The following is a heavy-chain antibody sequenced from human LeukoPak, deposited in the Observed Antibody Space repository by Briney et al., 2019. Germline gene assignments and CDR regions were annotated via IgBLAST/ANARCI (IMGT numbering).Heavy chain of an antibody. Sequence: SETLSLTCAVYGGSFSGYYWSWIRQPPGEGLEWIGEINHSGSTNYNPSLKSRVTISVDTSKNQFSLKLSSVTAADTAVYYCARGVLRYFEKYNWFDPWGQGTLVTVSS. CDR2: INHSGST. D-gene: IGHD3-9*01. CDR3: ARGVLRYFEKYNWFDP. V-gene: IGHV4-34*01. CDR1: GGSFSGYY. J-gene: IGHJ5*02.